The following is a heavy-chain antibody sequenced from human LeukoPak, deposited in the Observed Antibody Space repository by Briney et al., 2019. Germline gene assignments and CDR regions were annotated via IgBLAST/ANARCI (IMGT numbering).Heavy chain of an antibody. J-gene: IGHJ4*02. V-gene: IGHV3-74*01. D-gene: IGHD6-19*01. CDR1: GFTFSSYW. Sequence: GGSLRLSCAASGFTFSSYWMHWVRQAPGKGLVWVSRINSDGSSTSYADSVKGRFTISRDNSKNTLYLQMNSLRAEDTAVYYCAKTGIAVAGTPFDYWGQGTLVTVSS. CDR3: AKTGIAVAGTPFDY. CDR2: INSDGSST.